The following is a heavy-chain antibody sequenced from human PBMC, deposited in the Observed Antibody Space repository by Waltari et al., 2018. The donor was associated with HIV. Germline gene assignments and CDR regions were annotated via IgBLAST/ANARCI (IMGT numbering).Heavy chain of an antibody. V-gene: IGHV3-7*03. J-gene: IGHJ6*02. Sequence: DEQLVESGGGLVQSGESLRLPCAASAFTISSYWMTWFRQPPGKGLGWVANINQDGSQKYYVDSVKGRFNISRDNSRNSIYLQLNNLTAGDTAVYYCAREYYDFWSGYYTTGLDVWGQGTTVIVS. CDR1: AFTISSYW. CDR3: AREYYDFWSGYYTTGLDV. D-gene: IGHD3-3*01. CDR2: INQDGSQK.